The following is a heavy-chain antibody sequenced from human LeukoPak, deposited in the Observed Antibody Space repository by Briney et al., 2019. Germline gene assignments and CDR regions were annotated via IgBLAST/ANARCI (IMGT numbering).Heavy chain of an antibody. CDR2: IKSDGTFI. J-gene: IGHJ4*02. CDR1: GFTFSRYW. V-gene: IGHV3-74*01. Sequence: GGSLRLSCEASGFTFSRYWMYWVRQAPGKGLEWVSRIKSDGTFISYAESVRGRFTISRDNAKNTLFLEMNSLRVDDTAIYYCARHAEDSSGWTFDYWGQGTQVTVSS. D-gene: IGHD6-19*01. CDR3: ARHAEDSSGWTFDY.